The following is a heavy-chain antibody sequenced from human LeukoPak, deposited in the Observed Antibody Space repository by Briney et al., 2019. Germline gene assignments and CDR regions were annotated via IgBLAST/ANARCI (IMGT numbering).Heavy chain of an antibody. Sequence: ASVKVSCKASGGTFSSYAISWVRQAPGQGLEWMGRIIPIFGTANYAQKFQGRVTITTDESTSTAYMELSSLRSEDTAVYYCARDAMEWAAAGQFFDYWGQGTLVTVSS. CDR3: ARDAMEWAAAGQFFDY. V-gene: IGHV1-69*05. CDR2: IIPIFGTA. J-gene: IGHJ4*02. CDR1: GGTFSSYA. D-gene: IGHD6-13*01.